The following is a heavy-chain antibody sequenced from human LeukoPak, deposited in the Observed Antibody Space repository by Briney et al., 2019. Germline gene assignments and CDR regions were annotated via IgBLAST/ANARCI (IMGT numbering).Heavy chain of an antibody. D-gene: IGHD4-17*01. CDR2: ISSDGNDE. CDR1: GFTFSNSG. J-gene: IGHJ4*02. V-gene: IGHV3-30*18. Sequence: GGSLRLSCAASGFTFSNSGMHWVRQAPGKGLEWVAVISSDGNDEYYANAVKGRFTISRDNSMNTLYLQMNSLRAEDTAIYYCAKDLTTLTLGKDYWGQGTLVTVSS. CDR3: AKDLTTLTLGKDY.